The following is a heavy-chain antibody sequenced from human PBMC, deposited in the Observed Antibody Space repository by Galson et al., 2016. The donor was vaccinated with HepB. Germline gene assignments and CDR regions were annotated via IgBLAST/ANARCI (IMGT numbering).Heavy chain of an antibody. CDR3: ARLPTHIESGAIWPDL. D-gene: IGHD2-15*01. CDR2: IWYHGGHK. Sequence: SLRLSCAASGFNFNDSGMHWVRQAPAKGLEWVAVIWYHGGHKDYLDSVKGRFTITRDSTKNTLYLQMDSLRVEDTAFYYCARLPTHIESGAIWPDLWGQGTLVAVSS. V-gene: IGHV3-33*01. J-gene: IGHJ5*02. CDR1: GFNFNDSG.